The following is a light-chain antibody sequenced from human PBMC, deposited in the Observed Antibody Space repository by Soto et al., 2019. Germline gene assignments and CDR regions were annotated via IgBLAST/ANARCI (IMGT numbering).Light chain of an antibody. V-gene: IGLV2-23*01. Sequence: QSALTQPASVSGSPGQSVTISCTGTSSDIGTSNIVSWYQQHPGKAPKLIIYEVYNRPSRVSDRFSGSTSGNTASLTISGLQAEDEADDYCSYAGRGILLFGGGTXLT. CDR1: SSDIGTSNI. J-gene: IGLJ2*01. CDR2: EVY. CDR3: CSYAGRGILL.